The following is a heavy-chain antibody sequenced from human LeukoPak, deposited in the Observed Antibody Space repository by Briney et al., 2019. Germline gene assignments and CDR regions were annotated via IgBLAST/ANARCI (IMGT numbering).Heavy chain of an antibody. D-gene: IGHD6-19*01. V-gene: IGHV3-48*01. CDR1: GFTFSSYS. J-gene: IGHJ4*02. Sequence: GGSLRLSCAASGFTFSSYSVNWVRQAPGKGLEWVSYISSSSTIYYADSVKGRFTISRDNAKNSLYLQMNSLRAEDTAVYYCASQQWLVPPFDYWGQGTLVTVSS. CDR2: ISSSSTI. CDR3: ASQQWLVPPFDY.